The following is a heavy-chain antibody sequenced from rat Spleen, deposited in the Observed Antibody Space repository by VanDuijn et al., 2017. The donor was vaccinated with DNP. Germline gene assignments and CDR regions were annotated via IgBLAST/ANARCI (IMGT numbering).Heavy chain of an antibody. CDR3: ARDFNWALDY. CDR2: ISSDGGHT. V-gene: IGHV5-25*01. Sequence: EVQLVESGGGLVSPGRSLKLSCAGSGFTFSDYYMAWVRQAPTKGLDWVASISSDGGHTYYRDSVKGRFTISRDNAENTLYLQMNSLRSEDTATYYCARDFNWALDYWGQGVMVTVSS. D-gene: IGHD5-1*01. CDR1: GFTFSDYY. J-gene: IGHJ2*01.